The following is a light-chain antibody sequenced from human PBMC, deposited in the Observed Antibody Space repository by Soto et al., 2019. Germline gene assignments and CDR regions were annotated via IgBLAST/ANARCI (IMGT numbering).Light chain of an antibody. V-gene: IGKV1-5*03. CDR1: QSISSW. CDR2: MAS. CDR3: QQYTSFPFT. J-gene: IGKJ5*01. Sequence: DIQMTQSPSTLSASVGDRVTITCRASQSISSWLAWYQQKPGKAPKLLVYMASSLESGVPSWFSGSGSGTEFTLTISSLQPDDFATYYCQQYTSFPFTFGQGTRLEIK.